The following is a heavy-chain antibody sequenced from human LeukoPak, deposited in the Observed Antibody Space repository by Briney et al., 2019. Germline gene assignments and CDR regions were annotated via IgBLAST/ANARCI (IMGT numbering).Heavy chain of an antibody. D-gene: IGHD5-24*01. CDR3: ARASFQRWLQLGGD. CDR1: GFIFSNYA. J-gene: IGHJ4*02. V-gene: IGHV3-48*02. Sequence: GGSLRLSCAASGFIFSNYAMAWVRQAPGKGLEWVSYISSSSSTIYYADSVKGRFTISRDNAKNSLYLQMNSLRDEDTAVYYCARASFQRWLQLGGDWGQGTLVTVSS. CDR2: ISSSSSTI.